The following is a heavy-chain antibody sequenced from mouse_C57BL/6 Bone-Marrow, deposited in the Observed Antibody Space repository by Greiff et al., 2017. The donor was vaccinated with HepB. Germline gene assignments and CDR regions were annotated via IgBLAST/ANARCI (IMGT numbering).Heavy chain of an antibody. CDR3: ARHYYSWFAY. CDR1: GYTFTSYG. J-gene: IGHJ3*01. CDR2: TYPRSGNT. Sequence: QVQLQQSGAELARPGASVKLSCKASGYTFTSYGISWVKQRTGQGLEWIGETYPRSGNTYYNEKFKGKATLTADKSSSTAYMQLSSLTSEDSAVYFCARHYYSWFAYWGQGTLVTVSA. D-gene: IGHD1-2*01. V-gene: IGHV1-81*01.